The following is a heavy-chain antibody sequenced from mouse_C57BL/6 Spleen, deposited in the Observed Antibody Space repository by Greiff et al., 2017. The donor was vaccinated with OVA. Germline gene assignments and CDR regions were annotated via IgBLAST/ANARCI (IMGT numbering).Heavy chain of an antibody. CDR1: GFTFSDYG. CDR3: ARANWDVSYFDY. CDR2: ISSGSSTI. Sequence: DVKLVESGGGLVKPGGSLKLSCAASGFTFSDYGLHWVRQAPEKGLEWVAYISSGSSTIYYADTVKGRFTISRDNAKNTLFLQMTSLRSEDTAMYYCARANWDVSYFDYWGQGTTLTVSS. D-gene: IGHD4-1*01. J-gene: IGHJ2*01. V-gene: IGHV5-17*01.